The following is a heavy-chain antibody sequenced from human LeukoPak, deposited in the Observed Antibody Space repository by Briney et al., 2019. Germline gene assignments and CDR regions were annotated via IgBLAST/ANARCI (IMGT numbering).Heavy chain of an antibody. V-gene: IGHV1-18*01. Sequence: ASVKVSCKASGYTFTTYGISWVRQAPGQGLEWMGWVSAYDGNTNYAQRLQGRVTMTTDTSTSTAYMELGSLRSDDTAVYYCARDGYGSGRGYFDYWGQGTLVTVSS. CDR3: ARDGYGSGRGYFDY. CDR2: VSAYDGNT. D-gene: IGHD3-10*01. J-gene: IGHJ4*02. CDR1: GYTFTTYG.